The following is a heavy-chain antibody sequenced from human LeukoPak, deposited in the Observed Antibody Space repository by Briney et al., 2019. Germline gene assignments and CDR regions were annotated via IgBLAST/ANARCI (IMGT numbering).Heavy chain of an antibody. CDR2: IYYSGST. V-gene: IGHV4-59*01. CDR3: ARDSGVYDYVWGSYRSPFVSDAFDI. CDR1: GGSISSYY. J-gene: IGHJ3*02. D-gene: IGHD3-16*02. Sequence: SETLSLTCTVSGGSISSYYWSWIRQPPGKGLEWIGYIYYSGSTNYNPSLKSRVTISVGTSKNQFSLKLSSVTAADTAVYYCARDSGVYDYVWGSYRSPFVSDAFDIWGQGTMVTVSS.